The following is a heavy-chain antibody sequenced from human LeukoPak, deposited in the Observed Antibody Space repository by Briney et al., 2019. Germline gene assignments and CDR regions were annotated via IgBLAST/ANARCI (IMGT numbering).Heavy chain of an antibody. V-gene: IGHV3-23*01. D-gene: IGHD1-26*01. CDR3: ARDGVGATSLHFDY. J-gene: IGHJ4*02. CDR1: GFTFSSFA. CDR2: ISGSGGST. Sequence: GGTLRLSCAASGFTFSSFAMSWVRQAPGKGLEWVSVISGSGGSTYYADSVKGRFTISRDNSKSTLYLQMNSLRAEDTAVYYCARDGVGATSLHFDYWGQGTLVTVSS.